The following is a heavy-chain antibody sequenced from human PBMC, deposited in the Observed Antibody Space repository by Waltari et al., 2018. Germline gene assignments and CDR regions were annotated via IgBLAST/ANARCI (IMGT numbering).Heavy chain of an antibody. CDR3: VRDSSGTY. Sequence: EVQLVESGGGLVQPGGSRTLSCAASGFTFSTYWMTWVRQAPGKGLEWVANINQDGSETYYVDSVKGRVTISRDNAKNTLYLQMNSLRAEDTAVYYCVRDSSGTYWGQGTQVTVSS. CDR2: INQDGSET. V-gene: IGHV3-7*01. D-gene: IGHD3-22*01. J-gene: IGHJ4*02. CDR1: GFTFSTYW.